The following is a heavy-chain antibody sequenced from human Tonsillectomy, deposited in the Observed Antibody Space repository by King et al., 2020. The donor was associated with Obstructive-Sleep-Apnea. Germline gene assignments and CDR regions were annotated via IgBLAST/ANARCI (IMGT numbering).Heavy chain of an antibody. CDR2: MYYSGNT. Sequence: QLQESGPGLVKPSETLSLTCTVSGGSISNYYWSWIRQPPGKGLEWIGYMYYSGNTNFNPSLKSRVTVSADTSKIQFSLRLSSVTAADTAVYYCARHRGVEDYGGYGDYFDYWGQGTLVTVSS. V-gene: IGHV4-59*08. CDR3: ARHRGVEDYGGYGDYFDY. D-gene: IGHD5-12*01. CDR1: GGSISNYY. J-gene: IGHJ4*02.